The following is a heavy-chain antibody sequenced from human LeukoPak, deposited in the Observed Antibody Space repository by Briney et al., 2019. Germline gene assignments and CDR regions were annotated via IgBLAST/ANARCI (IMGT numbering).Heavy chain of an antibody. D-gene: IGHD3-10*01. V-gene: IGHV4-59*01. CDR1: GDSMRGYY. Sequence: SETLSLTCTVSGDSMRGYYWSWIRQPPGKGLEWIGYIYYRVTSDYNPSLKSRVTMSVDMSTKQISLKLSSVTAADTAVYYCARAVGGDGSGSLWGPGTLVTVSS. J-gene: IGHJ4*02. CDR3: ARAVGGDGSGSL. CDR2: IYYRVTS.